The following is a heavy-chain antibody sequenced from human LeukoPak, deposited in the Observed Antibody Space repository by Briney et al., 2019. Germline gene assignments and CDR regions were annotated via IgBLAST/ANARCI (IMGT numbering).Heavy chain of an antibody. J-gene: IGHJ4*02. CDR1: GFTFSSYA. D-gene: IGHD6-19*01. V-gene: IGHV3-23*01. Sequence: GGSLRLSCAASGFTFSSYAMSWVRQAPGKGLEWVSAISGSGGSTYYADSVKGRFTISRDNSKNTLYPQMNSLRAEDTAVYYCAKEKSSSGWYFHFDYWGQGTLVTVSS. CDR2: ISGSGGST. CDR3: AKEKSSSGWYFHFDY.